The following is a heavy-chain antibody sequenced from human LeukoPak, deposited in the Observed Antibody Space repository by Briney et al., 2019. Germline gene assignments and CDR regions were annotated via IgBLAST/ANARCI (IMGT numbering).Heavy chain of an antibody. J-gene: IGHJ4*02. D-gene: IGHD2-15*01. Sequence: GGSLRLSCAASGFRFSDYHINWVRQAPGKGLEWVSAISDNGGYTYYADSVQGRFTISRDNSKSTLCLQMNSLRAEDTAVYYCAKQLGYCSDGSCYFPYWGQGTLVTVSS. CDR2: ISDNGGYT. V-gene: IGHV3-23*01. CDR1: GFRFSDYH. CDR3: AKQLGYCSDGSCYFPY.